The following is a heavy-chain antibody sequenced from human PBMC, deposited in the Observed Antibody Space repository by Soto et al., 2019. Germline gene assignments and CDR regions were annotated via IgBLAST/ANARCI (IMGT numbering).Heavy chain of an antibody. CDR3: TRDGDGRMTTNPYYYYGMDV. D-gene: IGHD2-21*02. V-gene: IGHV4-59*01. Sequence: ETLSLTCTVFGGSISGYYWSWIRQPPGKGLEWIGNVYYSGGAKYNPSVKRRVSISVDTSKNQFSLNLSSVTAADTAVYYCTRDGDGRMTTNPYYYYGMDVWGPGITVTVSS. CDR1: GGSISGYY. CDR2: VYYSGGA. J-gene: IGHJ6*02.